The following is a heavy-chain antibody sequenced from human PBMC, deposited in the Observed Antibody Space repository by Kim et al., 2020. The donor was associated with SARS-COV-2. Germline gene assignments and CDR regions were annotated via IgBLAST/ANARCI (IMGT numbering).Heavy chain of an antibody. CDR3: ARQGYGSGGYGMDV. J-gene: IGHJ6*02. CDR1: GGSISTTNYY. Sequence: SETLSLTCTVSGGSISTTNYYWGWIRQPPGKGLEWIGSIYFGGNTHYNPSLKSRVTISVDTSKNQFSLNLSSVTAADTAVYYCARQGYGSGGYGMDVWGQGTTVTVSS. D-gene: IGHD3-10*01. CDR2: IYFGGNT. V-gene: IGHV4-39*01.